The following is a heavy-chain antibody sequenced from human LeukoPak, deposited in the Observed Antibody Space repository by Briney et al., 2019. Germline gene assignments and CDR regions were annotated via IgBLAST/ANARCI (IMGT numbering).Heavy chain of an antibody. D-gene: IGHD3-22*01. CDR2: ISGSGGST. Sequence: GGSLRLSCAASGFTFSSYAMSRVRQAPGKGLEWVSAISGSGGSTYYADSVKGRFTISRDNSKNTLYLQMNSLRAEDTAVYYCSRSPPLYASSGYYSYYFDYWGQGTLVTVSS. J-gene: IGHJ4*02. CDR3: SRSPPLYASSGYYSYYFDY. CDR1: GFTFSSYA. V-gene: IGHV3-23*01.